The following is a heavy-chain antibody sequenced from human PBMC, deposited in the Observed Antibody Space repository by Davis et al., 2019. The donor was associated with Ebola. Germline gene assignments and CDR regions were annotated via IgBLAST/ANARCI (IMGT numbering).Heavy chain of an antibody. Sequence: ASVTVSCKASGYAFMTYDINWVRQATEQGLEWMGRMNPNSGNTVYAEKFQGSVTMTRDIFTSTAYLELRSLKFEDTAVYYCARQMVKSTQCSKHICYTAYDEGMDVWGQGTTVTVFS. J-gene: IGHJ6*02. CDR2: MNPNSGNT. V-gene: IGHV1-8*01. D-gene: IGHD2-8*01. CDR1: GYAFMTYD. CDR3: ARQMVKSTQCSKHICYTAYDEGMDV.